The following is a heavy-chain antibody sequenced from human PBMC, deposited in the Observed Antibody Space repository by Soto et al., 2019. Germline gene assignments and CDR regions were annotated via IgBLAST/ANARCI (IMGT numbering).Heavy chain of an antibody. J-gene: IGHJ5*02. D-gene: IGHD2-2*03. Sequence: AAVKVSCKVSGYTLTELSMHWVRQAPGKGLEWMGGFDPEDGETIYAQKFQGRVTMTEDTSTDTAYMELSSLRSEDTAVYYCVTGYCSRTSFEKSQGNGFEHWGQGPLVSVVS. CDR3: VTGYCSRTSFEKSQGNGFEH. CDR1: GYTLTELS. CDR2: FDPEDGET. V-gene: IGHV1-24*01.